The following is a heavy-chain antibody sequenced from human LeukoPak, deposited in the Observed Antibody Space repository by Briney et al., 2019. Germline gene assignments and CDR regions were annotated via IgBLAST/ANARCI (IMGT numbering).Heavy chain of an antibody. CDR3: ARATWRVGSPGGYFDY. V-gene: IGHV3-53*01. D-gene: IGHD4-23*01. CDR2: IYSGGST. CDR1: GFTVSSNY. J-gene: IGHJ4*02. Sequence: GGSLRLSCAASGFTVSSNYMSWVRQAPGKGLEWVSVIYSGGSTYYADSVKGRFTISRDNSKNTLYFQMNSLRAEDTAVYYCARATWRVGSPGGYFDYWGQGTLVTVSS.